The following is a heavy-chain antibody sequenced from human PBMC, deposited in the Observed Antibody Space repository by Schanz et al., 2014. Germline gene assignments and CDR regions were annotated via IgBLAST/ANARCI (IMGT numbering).Heavy chain of an antibody. CDR1: GFTLSSYG. Sequence: QVRLVESGGGVVQPGRSLRLSCAASGFTLSSYGMHWVRQAPGKGLEWVAFINSDGTKRFYADSVKGRFTISRDNSKNTLYLQMDSLRAEDTAVYFCAKKVPAYNPGDSWGQGTLVTVSS. CDR2: INSDGTKR. D-gene: IGHD1-1*01. V-gene: IGHV3-33*08. J-gene: IGHJ4*02. CDR3: AKKVPAYNPGDS.